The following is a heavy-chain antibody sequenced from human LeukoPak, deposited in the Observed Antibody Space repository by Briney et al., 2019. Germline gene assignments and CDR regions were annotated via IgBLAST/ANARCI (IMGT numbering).Heavy chain of an antibody. J-gene: IGHJ5*02. D-gene: IGHD6-19*01. V-gene: IGHV1-18*01. CDR1: GYAFTSHG. Sequence: ASVKVSCKASGYAFTSHGISWVRQAPGQGLEWMGWISAYNGNTNYAQKLQGRVTMTTDTSTSTAYMELRSLRSDDTAVYYCARVGMYSSGWYYWFDPWGQGTLVTVSS. CDR3: ARVGMYSSGWYYWFDP. CDR2: ISAYNGNT.